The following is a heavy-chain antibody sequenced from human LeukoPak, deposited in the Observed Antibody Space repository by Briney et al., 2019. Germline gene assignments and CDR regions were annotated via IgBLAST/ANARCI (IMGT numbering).Heavy chain of an antibody. J-gene: IGHJ4*02. CDR1: GYTFTSYD. CDR3: ARGAPGSYCSGGSCPYFDY. D-gene: IGHD2-15*01. CDR2: MNPNSGNT. Sequence: ASVKVSCKASGYTFTSYDINWVRQATGQGLEWMGWMNPNSGNTGYAQKFQGRVTMTRNTSISTAYMELTSLRSEGTAVYYCARGAPGSYCSGGSCPYFDYWGQGTLATVSS. V-gene: IGHV1-8*01.